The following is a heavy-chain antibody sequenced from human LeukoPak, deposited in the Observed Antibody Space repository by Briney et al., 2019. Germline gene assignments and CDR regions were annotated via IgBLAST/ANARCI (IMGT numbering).Heavy chain of an antibody. J-gene: IGHJ4*02. CDR3: ARDSARIIDC. CDR2: IYTSGMT. CDR1: GGSISSDDYY. V-gene: IGHV4-30-4*01. D-gene: IGHD1-26*01. Sequence: SETLSLICTVSGGSISSDDYYWSWIRQPPGKGLEWLGYIYTSGMTYYNPSLKSRVSISVDTSKNQFSLKLSSVTAADTAVYYCARDSARIIDCWGQGTLVTVSS.